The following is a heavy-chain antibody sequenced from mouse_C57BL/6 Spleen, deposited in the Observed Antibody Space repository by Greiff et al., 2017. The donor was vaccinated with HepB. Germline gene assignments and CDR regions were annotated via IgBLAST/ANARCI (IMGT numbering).Heavy chain of an antibody. CDR1: GYTFTSYW. D-gene: IGHD2-14*01. V-gene: IGHV1-69*01. CDR3: ARRDRYFDY. Sequence: QVQLKQPGAELVMPGASVKLSCKASGYTFTSYWMHWVKQRPGQGLEWIGEIDPSDSYTNYNQKFKGKSTLTVDKSSSTAYMQLSSLTSEDSAVYYCARRDRYFDYWGQGTTLTVSS. J-gene: IGHJ2*01. CDR2: IDPSDSYT.